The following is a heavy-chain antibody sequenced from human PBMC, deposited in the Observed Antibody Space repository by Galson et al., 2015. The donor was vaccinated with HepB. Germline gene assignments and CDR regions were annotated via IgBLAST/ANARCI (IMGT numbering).Heavy chain of an antibody. CDR1: GDSVSSHRAA. V-gene: IGHV6-1*01. CDR3: ARDGVIVGATMLMSRAEGRTNAFDI. Sequence: CAISGDSVSSHRAAWTWIRQSPSRGLEWLGRTYYRSKWYYDYAVSVKSRMTVNPDTSKNQFSLQVNSVTPEDTAVYYCARDGVIVGATMLMSRAEGRTNAFDIWGQGTMVTVSS. D-gene: IGHD1-26*01. CDR2: TYYRSKWYY. J-gene: IGHJ3*02.